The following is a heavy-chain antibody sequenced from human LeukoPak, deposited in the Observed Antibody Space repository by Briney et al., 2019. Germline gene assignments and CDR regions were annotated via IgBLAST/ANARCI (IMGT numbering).Heavy chain of an antibody. Sequence: VGSLRLSCAASGFTFSDYYMSWIRQDPGEGLEWGSYISGSGSTIYYADSVKGRFTISRDNAKNSLYLQMNSLRAEDTAVYYCASDPARDYYDTSGYFRWVDYWGQGTLVTVSS. D-gene: IGHD3-22*01. J-gene: IGHJ4*02. CDR3: ASDPARDYYDTSGYFRWVDY. CDR1: GFTFSDYY. CDR2: ISGSGSTI. V-gene: IGHV3-11*01.